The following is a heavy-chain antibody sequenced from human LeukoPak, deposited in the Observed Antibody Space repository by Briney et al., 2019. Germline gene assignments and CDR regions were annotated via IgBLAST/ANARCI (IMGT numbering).Heavy chain of an antibody. J-gene: IGHJ5*02. D-gene: IGHD3-10*01. V-gene: IGHV4-34*01. CDR1: GGSFSGYY. Sequence: SETLSLTCAVYGGSFSGYYWSWIRQPPGKGLEWVGEINHSGSTNYNPSLKSRVTISVDTSKNQFSLKLSSVTAADTAVYYWARKGGRYYGSGSYSSNWFDPWGQGTLVTVSS. CDR3: ARKGGRYYGSGSYSSNWFDP. CDR2: INHSGST.